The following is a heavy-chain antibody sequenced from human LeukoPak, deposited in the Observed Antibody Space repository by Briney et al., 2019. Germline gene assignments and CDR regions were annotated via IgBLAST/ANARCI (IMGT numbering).Heavy chain of an antibody. J-gene: IGHJ4*02. D-gene: IGHD2-2*01. V-gene: IGHV1-8*01. Sequence: VATVRVSCKASGYTFTSYDINWVRQATGQGLEWMGWMNPNSGNTGYAQKFQGRVTMTRNTSISTAYMELSSLRSEDTAVYYCARVYCSSTSCSLYYFDYWGREPWSPSPQ. CDR2: MNPNSGNT. CDR3: ARVYCSSTSCSLYYFDY. CDR1: GYTFTSYD.